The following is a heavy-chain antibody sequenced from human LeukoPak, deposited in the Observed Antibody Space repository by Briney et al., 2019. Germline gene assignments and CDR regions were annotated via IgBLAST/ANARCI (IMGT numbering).Heavy chain of an antibody. D-gene: IGHD3-22*01. CDR3: ARDGSRSLYYYDSSGYYPLDY. J-gene: IGHJ4*02. CDR2: IYHSGST. V-gene: IGHV4-30-2*01. Sequence: SETLSLTCTVSGGSISSGGYYWSWIRQPPGKGLEWIGYIYHSGSTYYNPSLKSRVTISVDRSKNQFSLKLSSVTAADTAVYYCARDGSRSLYYYDSSGYYPLDYWGQGTLVTVSS. CDR1: GGSISSGGYY.